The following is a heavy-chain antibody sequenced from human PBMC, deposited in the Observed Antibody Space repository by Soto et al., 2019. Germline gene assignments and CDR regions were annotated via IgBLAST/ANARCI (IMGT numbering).Heavy chain of an antibody. CDR2: IYYSGST. CDR1: GGSISSYY. V-gene: IGHV4-59*01. CDR3: ARTPNYYYYYMDV. Sequence: SETLSLTCTVSGGSISSYYWSWIRQPPGKGLEWIGYIYYSGSTNYNPSLKSRVTISVDTSKNQFSLKLSSVTAADTAVYYCARTPNYYYYYMDVWGKGTTVTVSS. J-gene: IGHJ6*03.